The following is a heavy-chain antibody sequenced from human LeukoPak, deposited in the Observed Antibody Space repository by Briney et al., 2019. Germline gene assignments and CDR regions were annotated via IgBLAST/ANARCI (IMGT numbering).Heavy chain of an antibody. CDR1: GYTFTSYG. Sequence: GASVKVSCKASGYTFTSYGISWVRQAPGQGLEWMGWISAYNGNTNYAQKLQGRVTMTTDTSTSTAYMELRSLRSDDTAVYYCARHFDPQGSGAFDIWGQGTMVTVSS. V-gene: IGHV1-18*01. CDR2: ISAYNGNT. CDR3: ARHFDPQGSGAFDI. D-gene: IGHD3-10*01. J-gene: IGHJ3*02.